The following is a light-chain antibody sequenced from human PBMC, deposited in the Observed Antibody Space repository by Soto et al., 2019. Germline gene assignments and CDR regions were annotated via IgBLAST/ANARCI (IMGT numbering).Light chain of an antibody. Sequence: QSVLTQPPSSSGSPGRSVAISCTGTRSDVGGYNYVSWYQQHPGKAPKLMSYEVNKRPSGVPELFSGSKSGNTASLTVSGLQAENEADYYYSSYASSSTVFRTGTKAPVL. V-gene: IGLV2-8*01. J-gene: IGLJ1*01. CDR3: SSYASSSTV. CDR2: EVN. CDR1: RSDVGGYNY.